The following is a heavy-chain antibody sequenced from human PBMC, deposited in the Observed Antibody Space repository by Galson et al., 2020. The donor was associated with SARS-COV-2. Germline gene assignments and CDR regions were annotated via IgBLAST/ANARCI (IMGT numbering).Heavy chain of an antibody. CDR3: ARHVSGSYVSPLDY. CDR1: GYSFTTYW. Sequence: GESLKISCKGSGYSFTTYWIGWVRQMPGKGLEWMGIIFPGDSDTRYSPSFQGQVTISAVKSISTAYLQWSSLKASDTAMYYCARHVSGSYVSPLDYWGQGTLVTVSS. V-gene: IGHV5-51*01. D-gene: IGHD1-26*01. CDR2: IFPGDSDT. J-gene: IGHJ4*02.